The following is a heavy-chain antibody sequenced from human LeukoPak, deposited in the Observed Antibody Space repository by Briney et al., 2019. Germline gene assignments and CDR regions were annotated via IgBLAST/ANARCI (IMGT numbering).Heavy chain of an antibody. CDR1: GYSISSGYY. V-gene: IGHV4-38-2*02. D-gene: IGHD6-13*01. CDR2: IYHSGST. J-gene: IGHJ4*02. Sequence: SETLSLTCTVSGYSISSGYYWGWIRQPPGKGLEWIGSIYHSGSTYYNPSLKSRVTISVDTSKNQFSLKLSSVTAADTAVYYCARGTAAADSFDYWGQGTLVTVSS. CDR3: ARGTAAADSFDY.